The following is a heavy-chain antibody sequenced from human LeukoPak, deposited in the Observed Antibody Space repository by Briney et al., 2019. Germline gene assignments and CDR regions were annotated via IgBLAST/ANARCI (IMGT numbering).Heavy chain of an antibody. Sequence: SETLSLTCTVSGGSISSGSYYWSWLRQPAGRGLEWLGRIYTSGSTNYNPSLKSRVTMSVKTSKTQFSRKLSSVTAAYTAVYYCARDYYDSSGYYFDYWGQGTLVTVSS. V-gene: IGHV4-61*02. D-gene: IGHD3-22*01. CDR3: ARDYYDSSGYYFDY. CDR2: IYTSGST. J-gene: IGHJ4*02. CDR1: GGSISSGSYY.